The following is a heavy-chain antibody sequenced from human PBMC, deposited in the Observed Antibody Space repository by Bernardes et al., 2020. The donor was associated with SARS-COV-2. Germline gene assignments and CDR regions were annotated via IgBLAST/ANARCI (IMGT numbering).Heavy chain of an antibody. CDR2: IKQDGSEK. Sequence: GGSLRLSCAASGFTFSSYWMSWVRRAPGKGLEWVANIKQDGSEKYYVDSVKGRFTISRDNAKNSLYLQMNSLRAEDTAVYYCARDLYDFYDFWSGYYYGMDVWGQGTTVTVSS. CDR1: GFTFSSYW. CDR3: ARDLYDFYDFWSGYYYGMDV. D-gene: IGHD3-3*01. V-gene: IGHV3-7*01. J-gene: IGHJ6*02.